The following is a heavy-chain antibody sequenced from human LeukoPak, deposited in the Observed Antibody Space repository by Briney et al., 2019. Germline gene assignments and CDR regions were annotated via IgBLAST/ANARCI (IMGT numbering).Heavy chain of an antibody. D-gene: IGHD1-26*01. CDR1: GFTFSSYA. CDR3: AKGHSGSYNFDY. V-gene: IGHV3-30*04. Sequence: PGGSLRLSCAASGFTFSSYAMHWVRQAPGKGLEWVAVISYDGSNKYYADSVKGRFTISRDNSKNTLYLQMNSLRAEDTAVYYCAKGHSGSYNFDYWGQGTLVTVSS. J-gene: IGHJ4*02. CDR2: ISYDGSNK.